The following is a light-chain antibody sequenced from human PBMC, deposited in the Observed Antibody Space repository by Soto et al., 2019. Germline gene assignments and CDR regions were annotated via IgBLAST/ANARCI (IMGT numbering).Light chain of an antibody. V-gene: IGLV7-46*01. CDR2: DTD. CDR1: TIAVTSSHY. CDR3: LLCYSSGHVV. Sequence: QGVVTQEPSLTVSPGGTVTLTCGSSTIAVTSSHYPYWFQQRPGQALTTLISDTDNKHSWTPARFSGSLLGGKAALTLSGAQPEDEAEYYCLLCYSSGHVVFGGGTKLTVL. J-gene: IGLJ2*01.